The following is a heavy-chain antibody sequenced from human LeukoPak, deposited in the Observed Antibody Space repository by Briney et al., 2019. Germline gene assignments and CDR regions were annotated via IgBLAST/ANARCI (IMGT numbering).Heavy chain of an antibody. V-gene: IGHV1-69*01. CDR3: ARESSSTGCPFDY. CDR1: GGTFSSYA. CDR2: IIPIFGTA. D-gene: IGHD2-2*01. J-gene: IGHJ4*02. Sequence: SVKVSCKASGGTFSSYAISWVRQAPGQGLEWMGGIIPIFGTANYAQKFQGRVTITADESTSTAYMELSSLRSEDTAVYYCARESSSTGCPFDYWGQGTLVTVSS.